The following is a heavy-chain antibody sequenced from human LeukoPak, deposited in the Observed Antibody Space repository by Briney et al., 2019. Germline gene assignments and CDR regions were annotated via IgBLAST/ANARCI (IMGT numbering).Heavy chain of an antibody. J-gene: IGHJ4*02. Sequence: GGSLRLSCAASGFTFSIYWMSWVRQAPGKGLEWVANIKQDGSEKYYVDSVKGRFTISRDNAKNSLYLQMNSLRAEDTAVYYCARDTYDSSGYVDYWGQGTLVTVSS. CDR1: GFTFSIYW. CDR2: IKQDGSEK. V-gene: IGHV3-7*01. CDR3: ARDTYDSSGYVDY. D-gene: IGHD3-22*01.